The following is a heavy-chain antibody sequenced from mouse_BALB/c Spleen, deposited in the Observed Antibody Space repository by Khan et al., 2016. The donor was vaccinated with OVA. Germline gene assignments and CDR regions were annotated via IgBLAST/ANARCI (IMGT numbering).Heavy chain of an antibody. Sequence: VQLQQSGTVLARPGASVKMSCKASGYSFTTYWIHWVKQRPGQGLEWIGAFYPGNSDTTYNQNFKDKAKLTAVISASTAYMDLISLTNEDSAVYFCTRKQTGSWFVYWGQGTLVTVSA. D-gene: IGHD4-1*01. CDR2: FYPGNSDT. CDR1: GYSFTTYW. V-gene: IGHV1-5*01. CDR3: TRKQTGSWFVY. J-gene: IGHJ3*01.